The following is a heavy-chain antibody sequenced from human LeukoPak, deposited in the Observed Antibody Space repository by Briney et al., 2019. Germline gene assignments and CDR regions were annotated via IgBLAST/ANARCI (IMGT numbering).Heavy chain of an antibody. V-gene: IGHV1-18*01. CDR1: GYTFTSYG. CDR3: ARVGSSSFDY. J-gene: IGHJ4*02. D-gene: IGHD6-13*01. Sequence: ASVKVSYKASGYTFTSYGISWVRQAPGQGLEWMGWISAYNGNTNYAQKLQGRVTRTTDPSTSRAYMELRSLRSDDTAVYYCARVGSSSFDYWGQGTLVTVSS. CDR2: ISAYNGNT.